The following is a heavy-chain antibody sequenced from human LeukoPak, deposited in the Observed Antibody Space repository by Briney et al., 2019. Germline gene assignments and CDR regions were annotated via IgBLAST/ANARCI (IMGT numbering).Heavy chain of an antibody. D-gene: IGHD2-2*01. CDR2: IYSGGST. J-gene: IGHJ6*02. CDR1: GFTLSSNY. CDR3: AGSGDCSSTSCYYFYGMDV. V-gene: IGHV3-66*02. Sequence: PGGSLRLSCAASGFTLSSNYMNWVRQAPGKGLEWVSVIYSGGSTYYADSVTGRFTISRDNSKNTLYLQMNSLRAEDTAVYYCAGSGDCSSTSCYYFYGMDVWGQGTTVTVSS.